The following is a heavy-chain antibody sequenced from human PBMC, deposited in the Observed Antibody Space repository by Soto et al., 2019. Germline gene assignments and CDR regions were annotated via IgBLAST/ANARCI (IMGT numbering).Heavy chain of an antibody. V-gene: IGHV3-23*01. J-gene: IGHJ3*02. CDR2: ISGSGGST. D-gene: IGHD4-4*01. CDR1: GFTFSSYA. Sequence: GGSLRLSCAASGFTFSSYAMSWVRQAPGKGLEWVSAISGSGGSTYYADSVKGRFTISRDNSKNTLYLQMNSLRAEDTAVYYCAKDGTSNSLASHAFDIWGQGTMVTVSS. CDR3: AKDGTSNSLASHAFDI.